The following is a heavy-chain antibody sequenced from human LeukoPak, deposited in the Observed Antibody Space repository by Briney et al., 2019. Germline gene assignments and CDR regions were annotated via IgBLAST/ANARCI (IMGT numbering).Heavy chain of an antibody. Sequence: SGTLSLTCAVSGDSISSTNKWWTWVRQSPEKGLEWIGEIYESGTTNYNPSLKSRITISRDKSNNQFSLKVNSVTAADTAIYYCARTIGSGSYVDYWGQGTLVTVSS. CDR2: IYESGTT. CDR3: ARTIGSGSYVDY. J-gene: IGHJ4*02. V-gene: IGHV4-4*02. D-gene: IGHD3-10*01. CDR1: GDSISSTNKW.